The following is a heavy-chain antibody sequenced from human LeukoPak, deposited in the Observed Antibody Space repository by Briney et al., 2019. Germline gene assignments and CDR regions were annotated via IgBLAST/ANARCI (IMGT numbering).Heavy chain of an antibody. CDR2: INNVRSHI. D-gene: IGHD3-10*01. J-gene: IGHJ3*02. CDR3: ARSGGLRQDAFDI. V-gene: IGHV3-21*06. CDR1: GYTFSDYW. Sequence: GESLKISCKASGYTFSDYWIGWVRQAPVKGLEWVSSINNVRSHIYYADSVRGRFTISRDNANNVLYLQMNSLRAEDTAVYYCARSGGLRQDAFDIWGQGTMVTVSS.